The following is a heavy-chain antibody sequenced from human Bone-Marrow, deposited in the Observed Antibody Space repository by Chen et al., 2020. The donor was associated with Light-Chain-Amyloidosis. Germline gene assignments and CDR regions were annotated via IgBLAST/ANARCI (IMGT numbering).Heavy chain of an antibody. CDR1: GYTLTELS. CDR2: FDPEDGET. Sequence: QVQLVQSGAEVKKPGASVKVSCKVSGYTLTELSMHWVRQAPGKGLEWMGGFDPEDGETIYAQKFQGRVTMNEDTSTDTAYMELSSLRSEDTAVYYCATVPPGGRSDWYFDLWGRGTLVTVSS. V-gene: IGHV1-24*01. CDR3: ATVPPGGRSDWYFDL. J-gene: IGHJ2*01. D-gene: IGHD6-25*01.